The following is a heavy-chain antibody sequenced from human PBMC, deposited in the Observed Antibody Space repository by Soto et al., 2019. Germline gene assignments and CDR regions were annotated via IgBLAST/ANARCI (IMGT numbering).Heavy chain of an antibody. D-gene: IGHD1-26*01. CDR3: ARRGSGSYYDS. Sequence: EVQLLESGGGLVQPGGSLRLSCAASGFTFSSYAMRWVRQAPVKGLEWVSAISGSGGSTYYADSVKGRFTISRDNSKNTLYLQMNSLRAEDTAVSYCARRGSGSYYDSWGQGTLVTVSS. V-gene: IGHV3-23*01. J-gene: IGHJ4*02. CDR2: ISGSGGST. CDR1: GFTFSSYA.